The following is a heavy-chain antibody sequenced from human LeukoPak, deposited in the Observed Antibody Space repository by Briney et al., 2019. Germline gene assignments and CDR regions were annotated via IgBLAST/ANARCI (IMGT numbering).Heavy chain of an antibody. CDR3: AKFTGAIAVAAYFDY. CDR1: GFTFSSYA. D-gene: IGHD6-19*01. J-gene: IGHJ4*02. Sequence: GGSLRLSCAASGFTFSSYAMSWVRQAPGEGLEWVSAISGSGGSTYYADSVKGRFTISRDNSKNTLYLQMNSLRAEDTAVYYCAKFTGAIAVAAYFDYWGQGTLVTVSS. CDR2: ISGSGGST. V-gene: IGHV3-23*01.